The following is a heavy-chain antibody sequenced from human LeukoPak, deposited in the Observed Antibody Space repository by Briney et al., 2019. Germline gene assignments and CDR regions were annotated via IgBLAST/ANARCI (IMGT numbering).Heavy chain of an antibody. CDR1: GGSFSGYY. Sequence: PSETLSLTCAVYGGSFSGYYWSWIRQPPGKGLEWIGEINHSGSTNYNPFLKSRVTISVDTSKNQFSLKLSSVTAADTAVYYCARGFGASHIWGQGTMVTVSS. J-gene: IGHJ3*02. D-gene: IGHD2-2*01. CDR2: INHSGST. CDR3: ARGFGASHI. V-gene: IGHV4-34*01.